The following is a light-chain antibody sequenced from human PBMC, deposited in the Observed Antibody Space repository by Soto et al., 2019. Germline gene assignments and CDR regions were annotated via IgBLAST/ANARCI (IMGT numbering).Light chain of an antibody. Sequence: EIALTQSPGTLSLSPGEKGTLSCRASQSVISDYLAWYQQKPGQAPRLLIYAASTRATGIPDRFSGSGSGTDFTLTINRFEPEDFAVYYCQQYGSSPKTFGQGTKVDIK. V-gene: IGKV3-20*01. J-gene: IGKJ1*01. CDR2: AAS. CDR1: QSVISDY. CDR3: QQYGSSPKT.